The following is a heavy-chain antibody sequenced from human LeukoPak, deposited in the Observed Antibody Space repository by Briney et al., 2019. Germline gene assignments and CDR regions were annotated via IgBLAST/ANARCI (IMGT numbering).Heavy chain of an antibody. V-gene: IGHV3-30-3*01. D-gene: IGHD1-26*01. CDR3: ARAMRERHILLFDF. CDR2: ISYDGSTT. CDR1: GFTFSIYA. Sequence: PGGSLRLSCAASGFTFSIYAMHWVRQAPGKGREWVAVISYDGSTTYYADSVKGRFTISRDSCKSMVYLQMNSLSTEDTAVYFCARAMRERHILLFDFWGQGALVTVSS. J-gene: IGHJ4*02.